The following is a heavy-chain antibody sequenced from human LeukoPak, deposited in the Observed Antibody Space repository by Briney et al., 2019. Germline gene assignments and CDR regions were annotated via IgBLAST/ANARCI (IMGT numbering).Heavy chain of an antibody. CDR2: INHSGSI. D-gene: IGHD3-10*01. J-gene: IGHJ6*02. CDR3: ARGQVGSYVYYYYYGMDV. Sequence: PSETLSLTCAVYGGSFSVYYWSWIRQPPGQGLEWIGEINHSGSINYKPSLKSRVTISIDMSKNQFSLRLRSVTAADTAVYYCARGQVGSYVYYYYYGMDVWGQGTTVTV. CDR1: GGSFSVYY. V-gene: IGHV4-34*01.